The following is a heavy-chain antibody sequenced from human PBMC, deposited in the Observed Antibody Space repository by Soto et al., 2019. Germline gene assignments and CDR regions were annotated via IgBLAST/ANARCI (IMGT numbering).Heavy chain of an antibody. V-gene: IGHV1-18*01. Sequence: QVQLVQSGAEVKKPGASVEVSCKASGYTFTSYGISWVRQDPGQGLEWMGWISAYNGNTNYAQKLQGRVTMTTDTSTSTAYMELRSLRSDDTAVYYCARWTIVAAAGTGWFDPWGQGTLVTVSS. CDR3: ARWTIVAAAGTGWFDP. CDR2: ISAYNGNT. J-gene: IGHJ5*02. CDR1: GYTFTSYG. D-gene: IGHD6-13*01.